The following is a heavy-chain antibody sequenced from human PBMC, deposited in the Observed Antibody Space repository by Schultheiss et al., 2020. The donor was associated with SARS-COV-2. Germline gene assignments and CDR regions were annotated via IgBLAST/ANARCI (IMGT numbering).Heavy chain of an antibody. J-gene: IGHJ3*02. D-gene: IGHD5-24*01. CDR2: IYTSGST. CDR3: ARERGQRGAFDI. CDR1: GGSFSGYY. Sequence: SETLSLTCAVYGGSFSGYYWSWIRQPPGKGLEWIGRIYTSGSTNYNPSLKSRVTMSVDTSKNQFSLKLSSVTAADTAVYYCARERGQRGAFDIWGQGTMVTVSS. V-gene: IGHV4-4*07.